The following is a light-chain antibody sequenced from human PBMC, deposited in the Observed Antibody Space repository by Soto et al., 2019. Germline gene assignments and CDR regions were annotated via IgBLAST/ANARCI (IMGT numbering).Light chain of an antibody. V-gene: IGKV3D-15*01. Sequence: EIVMTQSPATLSVSPGERATLSCSASQSVSSYLAWYQQKPGQAPRFLIYSASSRATGIPDRFSGSGSGTEFTLTISSLESEDFAVYYCQQYYSWPSFGQGTRLE. CDR1: QSVSSY. J-gene: IGKJ5*01. CDR2: SAS. CDR3: QQYYSWPS.